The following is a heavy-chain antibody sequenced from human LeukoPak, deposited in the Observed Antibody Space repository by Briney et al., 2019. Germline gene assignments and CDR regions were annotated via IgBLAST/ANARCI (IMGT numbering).Heavy chain of an antibody. Sequence: GGSLRLSCAASGFTVSNNYMSWVRQAPGKGLEWVSIIYAGGSKYYADSVKGRFTISRDNSKNSVYLQMNSLRAEDTAVYYCARDHAGADSQWKGLDIWGQGTMVTVSS. J-gene: IGHJ3*02. D-gene: IGHD2-21*02. CDR2: IYAGGSK. CDR3: ARDHAGADSQWKGLDI. V-gene: IGHV3-66*01. CDR1: GFTVSNNY.